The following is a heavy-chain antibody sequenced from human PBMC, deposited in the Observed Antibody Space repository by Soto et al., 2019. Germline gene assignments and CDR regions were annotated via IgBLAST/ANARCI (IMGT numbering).Heavy chain of an antibody. V-gene: IGHV4-30-2*01. CDR1: GGSINSGGYS. Sequence: PSETLSLTCAVSGGSINSGGYSWSLIRQAPGKGLEWIGYIYHSGTTYYNPSLKSRVTISVDRSKNQFSLKLSSVTAADTAVYYCARAHYGDYGYGMDVWGQGTTVTVSS. CDR3: ARAHYGDYGYGMDV. CDR2: IYHSGTT. D-gene: IGHD4-17*01. J-gene: IGHJ6*02.